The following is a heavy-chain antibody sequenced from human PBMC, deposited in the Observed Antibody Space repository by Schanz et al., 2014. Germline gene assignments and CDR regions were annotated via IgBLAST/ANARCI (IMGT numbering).Heavy chain of an antibody. Sequence: VQLVQSGGGLVQPGGSLRLSCAASGITFSSHSFNWVRQAPGKGLEWVALVSSDGNNDYYTDSVKGRFTISRDNAKNSLFLQMNSLRPEDTALYYCAKGSRSGSKVMDVWGKGTTVTVSS. J-gene: IGHJ6*03. CDR3: AKGSRSGSKVMDV. V-gene: IGHV3-30*18. CDR2: VSSDGNND. D-gene: IGHD3-10*01. CDR1: GITFSSHS.